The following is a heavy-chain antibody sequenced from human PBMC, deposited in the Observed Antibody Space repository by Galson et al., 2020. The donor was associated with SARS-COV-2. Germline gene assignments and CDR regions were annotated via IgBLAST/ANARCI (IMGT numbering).Heavy chain of an antibody. D-gene: IGHD3-22*01. CDR1: GFTFSSYG. CDR3: AKAMYYYDSSGYDYGPRHYYYYMDV. Sequence: GGSLRLSCAASGFTFSSYGMHWVRQAPGKGLEWVAVIWYDGSNKYYADSVKGRFTISRDNSKNTLYLQMNSLRAEDTAVYYCAKAMYYYDSSGYDYGPRHYYYYMDVWGKGTTVTVSS. CDR2: IWYDGSNK. V-gene: IGHV3-33*06. J-gene: IGHJ6*03.